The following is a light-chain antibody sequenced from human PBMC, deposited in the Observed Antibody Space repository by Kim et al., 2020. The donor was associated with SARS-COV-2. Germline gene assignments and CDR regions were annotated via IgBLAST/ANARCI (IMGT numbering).Light chain of an antibody. CDR3: QQYHSHST. CDR2: KAV. V-gene: IGKV1-5*03. J-gene: IGKJ1*01. Sequence: PASVGDTVTITCRASQSVQNWLAWYQQKPGQVPRLLIEKAVHLQSGVPARFSGSISGTEFTLTITTLQPDDFATYYCQQYHSHSTFGQGTKVDIK. CDR1: QSVQNW.